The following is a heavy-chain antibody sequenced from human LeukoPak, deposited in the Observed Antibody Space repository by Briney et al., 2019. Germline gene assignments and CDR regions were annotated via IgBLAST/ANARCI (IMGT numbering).Heavy chain of an antibody. CDR3: ARSGYYYGLDV. D-gene: IGHD3-10*01. CDR1: GYTFTGYY. CDR2: IGSNSGDT. V-gene: IGHV1-2*02. J-gene: IGHJ6*02. Sequence: ASVKVSCKTSGYTFTGYYIHWVRQAPGQGLEWMGWIGSNSGDTSYAQKFQGRVTMTRDTSISTAYMELSRLRSDDTAVYYCARSGYYYGLDVWGQGTTVTVSS.